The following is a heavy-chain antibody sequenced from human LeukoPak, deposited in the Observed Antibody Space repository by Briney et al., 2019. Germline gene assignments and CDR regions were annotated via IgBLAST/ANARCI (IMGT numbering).Heavy chain of an antibody. CDR1: GGSISSSSYY. Sequence: SETLSLTCTVSGGSISSSSYYWGWIRQPPGKGLEWIGSIYYSGSTYYNPSLKSRVTISVDTSKNQFSLKLNSLTAADTAVYYCARARLDTTSGSPHDAFDIWGQGTMVTVSS. J-gene: IGHJ3*02. CDR3: ARARLDTTSGSPHDAFDI. D-gene: IGHD2/OR15-2a*01. V-gene: IGHV4-39*07. CDR2: IYYSGST.